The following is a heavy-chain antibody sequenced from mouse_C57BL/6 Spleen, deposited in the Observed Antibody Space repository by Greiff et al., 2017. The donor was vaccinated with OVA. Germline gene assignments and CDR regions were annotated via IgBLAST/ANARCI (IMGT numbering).Heavy chain of an antibody. CDR1: GFTFSSYG. D-gene: IGHD2-1*01. Sequence: EVQLVESGGDLVKPGGSLKLSCAASGFTFSSYGMSWVRQTPDKRLEWVATISSGGSYTYYPDSVKGRFTISRDNAKNTLYLQMSSLKSEDTAMYYCARDYYGNYENYAMDYWGQGTSVTVSS. J-gene: IGHJ4*01. CDR2: ISSGGSYT. CDR3: ARDYYGNYENYAMDY. V-gene: IGHV5-6*01.